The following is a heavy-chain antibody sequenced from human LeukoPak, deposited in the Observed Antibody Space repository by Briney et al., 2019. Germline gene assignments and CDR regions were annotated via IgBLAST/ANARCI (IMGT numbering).Heavy chain of an antibody. CDR3: ARPGLYSSSWYDAFDI. CDR2: IYYSGST. Sequence: SETLSLTCTVSGGSISSYYWSWIRQPPGKGLEWIGYIYYSGSTNYNPSLKSRVTISVDTSKNQFSLKLNSVTAADTAVYYCARPGLYSSSWYDAFDIWGQGTMVTVSS. J-gene: IGHJ3*02. D-gene: IGHD6-13*01. V-gene: IGHV4-59*08. CDR1: GGSISSYY.